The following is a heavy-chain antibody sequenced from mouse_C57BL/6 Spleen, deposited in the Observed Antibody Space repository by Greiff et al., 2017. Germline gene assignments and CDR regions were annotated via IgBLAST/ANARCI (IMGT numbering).Heavy chain of an antibody. CDR1: GFTFSSYS. CDR3: ARMKGYYGSREAWFAY. V-gene: IGHV5-4*03. J-gene: IGHJ3*01. Sequence: EVMLVESGGGLVKPGGSLKLSCAASGFTFSSYSMSWVRQTPEKRLEWVATISDGGSYTYYPDNVKGRFTISRDNAKNNLYLQMSHLKSEETAMYYGARMKGYYGSREAWFAYWGQGTLVTVSA. D-gene: IGHD1-1*01. CDR2: ISDGGSYT.